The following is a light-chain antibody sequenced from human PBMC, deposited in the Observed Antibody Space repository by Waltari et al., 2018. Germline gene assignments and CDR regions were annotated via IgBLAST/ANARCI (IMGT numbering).Light chain of an antibody. J-gene: IGKJ4*01. CDR3: QQYGTSSALT. CDR2: GAS. Sequence: EIVLTQSPGTLSLSPGESATLSCRASQTIIANYLAWYQQQPGQAPRLLIYGASNRATGIPDRFSGSGSGTDFTLTISRLEPEDYAVYHCQQYGTSSALTFGGGTKVEIK. CDR1: QTIIANY. V-gene: IGKV3-20*01.